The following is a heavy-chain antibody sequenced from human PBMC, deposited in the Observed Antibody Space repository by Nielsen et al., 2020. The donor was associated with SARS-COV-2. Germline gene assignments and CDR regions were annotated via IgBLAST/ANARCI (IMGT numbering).Heavy chain of an antibody. CDR2: ISSSSTTI. J-gene: IGHJ4*02. Sequence: GGSLRLSCAASGFTFSRYSMNWVRQAPGKGLEWVSYISSSSTTIYYADSVQGRFTVSRDNAKNSLYLQMNSLRAEDTAVYYCTRRDREIVVAPAGDFDYWGQGTLVTVSS. D-gene: IGHD3-22*01. CDR1: GFTFSRYS. V-gene: IGHV3-48*01. CDR3: TRRDREIVVAPAGDFDY.